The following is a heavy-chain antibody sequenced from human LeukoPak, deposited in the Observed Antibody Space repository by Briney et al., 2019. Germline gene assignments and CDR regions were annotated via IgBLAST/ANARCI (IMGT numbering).Heavy chain of an antibody. D-gene: IGHD2-2*01. J-gene: IGHJ4*02. CDR2: IYPGDSDT. V-gene: IGHV5-51*01. CDR1: GYSFTSYW. Sequence: GESLKIPCKGSGYSFTSYWIGWVRQMPGKGLEWMGIIYPGDSDTRYSPSFQGQVTISADKSISTAYLQWSSLKASDTAMYYCARQSGEYCSSTSCYDTFFDYWGQGTLVTVSS. CDR3: ARQSGEYCSSTSCYDTFFDY.